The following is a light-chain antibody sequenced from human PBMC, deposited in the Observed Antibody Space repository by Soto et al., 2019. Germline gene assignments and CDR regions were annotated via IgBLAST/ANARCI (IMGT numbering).Light chain of an antibody. Sequence: EIVLTQSPGTLSLSPGESAALSCKASQSVSNNYLAWYQQKPGQAPRLLIYGASNRATGIQDRFSGSGSGTEFTLTISRLEPEDFAVYYCQQYGSSGTFGQGTKVDIK. J-gene: IGKJ1*01. CDR3: QQYGSSGT. V-gene: IGKV3-20*01. CDR2: GAS. CDR1: QSVSNNY.